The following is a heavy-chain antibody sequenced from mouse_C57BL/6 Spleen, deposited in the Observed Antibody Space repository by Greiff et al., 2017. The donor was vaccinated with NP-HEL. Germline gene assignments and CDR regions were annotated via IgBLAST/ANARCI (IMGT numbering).Heavy chain of an antibody. CDR1: GFTFSSYA. V-gene: IGHV5-9-1*02. Sequence: EVHLVESGEGLVKPGGSLKLSCAASGFTFSSYAMSWVRQTPEKRLEWVAYISSGGDYIYYADTVKGRFTISRDNARNTLYLQMSSLKSEDTAMYYCTRDDYDGVAYWGQGTLVTVSA. D-gene: IGHD2-4*01. J-gene: IGHJ3*01. CDR3: TRDDYDGVAY. CDR2: ISSGGDYI.